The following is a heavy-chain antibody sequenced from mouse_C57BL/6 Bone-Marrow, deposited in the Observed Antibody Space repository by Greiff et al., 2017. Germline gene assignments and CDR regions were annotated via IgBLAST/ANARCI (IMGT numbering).Heavy chain of an antibody. CDR2: IHPNSGST. J-gene: IGHJ2*01. CDR3: ARSTDYYGSSYGDY. D-gene: IGHD1-1*01. V-gene: IGHV1-64*01. Sequence: QVQLKQPGAELVKPGASVKLSCKASGYTFTSYWMHWVKQRPGQGLEWIGMIHPNSGSTNYNEKFKSKATLTVDKSSSTAYMQLSSLTSEDSAVYYCARSTDYYGSSYGDYWGQGTTLTVSS. CDR1: GYTFTSYW.